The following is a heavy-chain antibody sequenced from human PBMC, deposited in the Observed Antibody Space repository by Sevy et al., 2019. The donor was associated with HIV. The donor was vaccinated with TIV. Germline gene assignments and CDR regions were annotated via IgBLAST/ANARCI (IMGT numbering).Heavy chain of an antibody. J-gene: IGHJ5*01. V-gene: IGHV3-30*04. Sequence: GGSLRLSCAASGFTFSDYTIHWVRQAPGKGLEWVAVISYDGSRTSYADSVKGRFTISRDNSKNTLFLQMNSLRVEDTAVYYCTRVRGLLGWFDSWGQGTLVTVSS. CDR3: TRVRGLLGWFDS. CDR1: GFTFSDYT. D-gene: IGHD3-10*01. CDR2: ISYDGSRT.